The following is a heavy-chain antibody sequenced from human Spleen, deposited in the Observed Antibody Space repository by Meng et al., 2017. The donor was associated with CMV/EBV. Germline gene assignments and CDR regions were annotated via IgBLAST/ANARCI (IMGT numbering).Heavy chain of an antibody. D-gene: IGHD5-12*01. V-gene: IGHV3-7*01. J-gene: IGHJ4*02. CDR2: IKEDGSEK. CDR3: ARGLLVASWIN. CDR1: GFTFSSHW. Sequence: GESLKISCAASGFTFSSHWMHWVRQPPGKGLEWVATIKEDGSEKYYVDSVKGRFTISRDNAENSLFLQMNSLRAEDTAVYYCARGLLVASWINWGQGALVTVSS.